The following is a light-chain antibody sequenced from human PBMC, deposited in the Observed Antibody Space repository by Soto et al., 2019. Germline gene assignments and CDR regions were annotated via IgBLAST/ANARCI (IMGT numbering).Light chain of an antibody. V-gene: IGKV1-5*03. Sequence: DIQMTQSPSTLSASVGERVTITCRANQSVNIWLAWYQQKPGQAPKLLIQKASTLQNGVPSRFSGGGSGTDFTLTISNLQPEDFATYYCQQYHVSSRTFGQGTRWTSN. CDR1: QSVNIW. CDR2: KAS. J-gene: IGKJ1*01. CDR3: QQYHVSSRT.